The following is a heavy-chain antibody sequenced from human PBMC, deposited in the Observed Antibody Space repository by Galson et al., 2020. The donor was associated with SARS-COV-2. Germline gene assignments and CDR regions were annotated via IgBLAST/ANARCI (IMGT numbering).Heavy chain of an antibody. J-gene: IGHJ6*02. CDR3: ARGRQLLLLQDGMDA. CDR1: GFPFSTYA. V-gene: IGHV3-30-3*01. Sequence: GGSLRLSCAASGFPFSTYALTWVRQAPGKGLESVAVVSYAGTNKYYADSVKGLFTISRDNSKNSLYLQMNSLRAEDTAVYYCARGRQLLLLQDGMDAWGQGTTVTVSS. CDR2: VSYAGTNK. D-gene: IGHD3-22*01.